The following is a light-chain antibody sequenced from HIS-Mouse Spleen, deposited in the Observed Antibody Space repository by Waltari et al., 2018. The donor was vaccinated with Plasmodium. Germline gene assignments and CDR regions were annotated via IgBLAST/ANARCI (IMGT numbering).Light chain of an antibody. CDR1: QDISNY. J-gene: IGKJ4*01. V-gene: IGKV1-33*01. CDR2: DAS. Sequence: DIQMTQSPSSLSASVGDRVTITCQASQDISNYLNWYQLKPGKAPKLLIYDASKLETGVPSRFSGSGSGTDFTFTISSLQPEDIATYYCQQYDNLPLTFGGGTKVEIK. CDR3: QQYDNLPLT.